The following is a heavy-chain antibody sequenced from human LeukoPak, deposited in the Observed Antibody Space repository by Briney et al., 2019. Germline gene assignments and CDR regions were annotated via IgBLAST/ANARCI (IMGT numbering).Heavy chain of an antibody. CDR3: ARATGSVDYYYMDV. D-gene: IGHD1-1*01. V-gene: IGHV1-2*02. CDR2: INPNSGGT. CDR1: GYTFTGYY. J-gene: IGHJ6*03. Sequence: GASVKVSCKTSGYTFTGYYVHWVRQAPGQGREWMGWINPNSGGTNYAQKFQGRVTMTRDTSLRTAYMEVSRLRSADTAMFYCARATGSVDYYYMDVWGKGTTVTVSS.